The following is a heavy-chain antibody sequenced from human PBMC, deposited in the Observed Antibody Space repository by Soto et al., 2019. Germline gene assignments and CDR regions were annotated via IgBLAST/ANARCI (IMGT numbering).Heavy chain of an antibody. Sequence: GASVKVSCKASGYTFTSYGISWVRQAPGQGLEWMGWISAYNGNTNYAQKLQGRVTMTTDTSTSTAYMELRSLRSDDTAVYYCMVQQTSKINMVRDPSAFDIWGQGTMVTVSS. D-gene: IGHD3-10*01. CDR2: ISAYNGNT. J-gene: IGHJ3*02. CDR1: GYTFTSYG. V-gene: IGHV1-18*01. CDR3: MVQQTSKINMVRDPSAFDI.